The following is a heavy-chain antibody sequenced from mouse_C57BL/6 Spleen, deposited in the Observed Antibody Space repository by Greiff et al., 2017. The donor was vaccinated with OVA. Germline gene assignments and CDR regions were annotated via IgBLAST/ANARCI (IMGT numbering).Heavy chain of an antibody. V-gene: IGHV1-37*01. D-gene: IGHD2-4*01. Sequence: EVQLQQSGPELVKPGASVKISCKASGYSFTGYFMNWVKLSHGKSLEWIGRINPYNGDTVYNQKFKGKATLTVDKSSSTAHMELLSLTSEDFAVYDCARRYYDYDGGDYFDYWGQGTTLTVSS. CDR3: ARRYYDYDGGDYFDY. CDR1: GYSFTGYF. J-gene: IGHJ2*01. CDR2: INPYNGDT.